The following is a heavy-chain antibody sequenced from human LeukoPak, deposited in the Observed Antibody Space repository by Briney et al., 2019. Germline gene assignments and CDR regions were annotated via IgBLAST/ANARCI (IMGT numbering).Heavy chain of an antibody. CDR1: GFTFSSYS. J-gene: IGHJ4*02. D-gene: IGHD3-10*01. CDR3: ARGASFFSFSGSYYNY. CDR2: ISSSSSYI. V-gene: IGHV3-21*01. Sequence: PGGSLRLSCAASGFTFSSYSMNWVRQAPGKGLEWVSSISSSSSYIYYADSVKGRFTISRDNAKNSLYLQMNSLRAEDTAVYYCARGASFFSFSGSYYNYWGQGSPVTVSS.